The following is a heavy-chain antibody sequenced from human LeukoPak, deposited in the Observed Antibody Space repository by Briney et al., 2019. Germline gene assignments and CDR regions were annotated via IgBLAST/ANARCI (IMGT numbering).Heavy chain of an antibody. CDR2: IYHSGST. Sequence: SETLSLTCAVYGGSLSGFYWSWIRQSPGKGLEWIGEIYHSGSTNYKPSLRSRVTISVDKSKNQFSLKLSSVTAADTAVYYCAGAYCGGDCYSGRAFDIWGQGTMVTVSS. CDR3: AGAYCGGDCYSGRAFDI. J-gene: IGHJ3*02. V-gene: IGHV4-34*01. D-gene: IGHD2-21*02. CDR1: GGSLSGFY.